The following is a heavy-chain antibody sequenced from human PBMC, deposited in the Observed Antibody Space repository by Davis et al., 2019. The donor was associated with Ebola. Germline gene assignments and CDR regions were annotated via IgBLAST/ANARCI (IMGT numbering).Heavy chain of an antibody. CDR1: GFTFDDYA. V-gene: IGHV4-59*01. D-gene: IGHD3-9*01. CDR3: ARSHSDWLLPFDY. CDR2: IYYSGTT. Sequence: GSLRLSCAASGFTFDDYAMHWVRQPPGKGLEWVGYIYYSGTTHYNPSLRGRVTISVDTSKKHFSLKLGSVTAADTAVYYCARSHSDWLLPFDYWGQGTLATVSS. J-gene: IGHJ4*02.